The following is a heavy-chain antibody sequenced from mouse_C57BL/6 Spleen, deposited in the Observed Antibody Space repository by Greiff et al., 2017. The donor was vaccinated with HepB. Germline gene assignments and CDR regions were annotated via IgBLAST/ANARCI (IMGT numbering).Heavy chain of an antibody. CDR3: ASHITTVVAPFAY. Sequence: QVQLQQSGPGLVQPSQSLSITCTVSGFSLTSYGVHWVRQSPGKGLEWLGVIWSGGSTDYNAAFISRLSISKDNSKSQVFFKMNSLQADDTAIYYCASHITTVVAPFAYWGQGTLVTVSA. CDR2: IWSGGST. V-gene: IGHV2-2*01. CDR1: GFSLTSYG. D-gene: IGHD1-1*01. J-gene: IGHJ3*01.